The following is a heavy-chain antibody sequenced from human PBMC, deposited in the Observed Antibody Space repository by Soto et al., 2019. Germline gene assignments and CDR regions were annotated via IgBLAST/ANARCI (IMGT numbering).Heavy chain of an antibody. V-gene: IGHV3-30*18. CDR2: ISYDGSNK. Sequence: PGGSLRLSCAASGFTFSSYAMSWVRQAPGKGLEWVAVISYDGSNKYYADSVKGRFTISRDNSKNTLYLQMNSLRAEDTAVYYCANTRAARGAKGYYGMDVWGQGTTVTVSS. D-gene: IGHD6-6*01. J-gene: IGHJ6*02. CDR1: GFTFSSYA. CDR3: ANTRAARGAKGYYGMDV.